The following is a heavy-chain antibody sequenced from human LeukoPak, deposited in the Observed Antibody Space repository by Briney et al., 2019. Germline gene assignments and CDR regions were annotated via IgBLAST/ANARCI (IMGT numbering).Heavy chain of an antibody. CDR2: IYYSGST. V-gene: IGHV4-59*01. Sequence: SETLSLTCTVSGGSISSYYWSWIRQPPGKGLEWIGYIYYSGSTNYNPSLKSRVTISVDTSKNQFSLKLSSVTAADTAVYYCARRDIVATEGAIDYWGQETLVTVSS. J-gene: IGHJ4*02. CDR1: GGSISSYY. CDR3: ARRDIVATEGAIDY. D-gene: IGHD5-12*01.